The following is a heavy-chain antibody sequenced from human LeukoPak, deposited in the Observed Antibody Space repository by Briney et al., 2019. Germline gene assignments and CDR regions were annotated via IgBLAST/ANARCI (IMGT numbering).Heavy chain of an antibody. D-gene: IGHD2-2*01. CDR3: AKGRCSSTSCPYYFDY. CDR1: GFTFSSHA. J-gene: IGHJ4*02. CDR2: ISGSGGST. V-gene: IGHV3-23*01. Sequence: GGSLRLSCAASGFTFSSHAMSWVRQAPGKGLEWVSVISGSGGSTHYADSVKGRFTISRDNSKNTLYLQMNSLRAEDTALYYCAKGRCSSTSCPYYFDYWGQGTLVTVSS.